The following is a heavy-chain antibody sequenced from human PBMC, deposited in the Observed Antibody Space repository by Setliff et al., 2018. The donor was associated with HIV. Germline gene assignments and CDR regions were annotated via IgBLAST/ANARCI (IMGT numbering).Heavy chain of an antibody. V-gene: IGHV4-39*07. D-gene: IGHD2-21*02. Sequence: SETLSLTCTVSGGSISNSRYYWSWIRQPPGMGLEWIAEIHHTGYINYNPSLRSRVSVSRDMSSNQFSLRLSSVTAADAAVYYCARGQGCGGGCHYAFEMWGQGTMVTVSS. CDR3: ARGQGCGGGCHYAFEM. J-gene: IGHJ3*02. CDR1: GGSISNSRYY. CDR2: IHHTGYI.